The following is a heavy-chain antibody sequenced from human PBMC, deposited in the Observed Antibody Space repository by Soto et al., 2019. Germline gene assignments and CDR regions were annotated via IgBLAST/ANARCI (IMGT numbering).Heavy chain of an antibody. V-gene: IGHV4-31*03. Sequence: SSSXSLTGTFGGGSIMSGSYEVSWIRQHPGKGLEWIGYIYYSGSTYYNPSLKSRVTISVDTSKNHFSLKLRSVTAADTAVYYCERHYHQGSSRLYWGQGTLVTV. J-gene: IGHJ4*02. CDR3: ERHYHQGSSRLY. D-gene: IGHD2-15*01. CDR2: IYYSGST. CDR1: GGSIMSGSYE.